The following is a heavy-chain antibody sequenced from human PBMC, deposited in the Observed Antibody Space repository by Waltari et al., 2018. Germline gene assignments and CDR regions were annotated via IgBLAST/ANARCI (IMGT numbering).Heavy chain of an antibody. CDR1: GFTFSSYC. V-gene: IGHV3-30*18. CDR3: AKDRLPATTAYYFDY. Sequence: QVQLVESGGGVVQPGRSMRLSCAASGFTFSSYCMHWVRQATGKGLEWVAVISYDGSNKYYADSVKGRFTISRDNSKNTLYLQMNSLRAEDTAVYYCAKDRLPATTAYYFDYWGQGTLVTVSS. CDR2: ISYDGSNK. J-gene: IGHJ4*02. D-gene: IGHD4-17*01.